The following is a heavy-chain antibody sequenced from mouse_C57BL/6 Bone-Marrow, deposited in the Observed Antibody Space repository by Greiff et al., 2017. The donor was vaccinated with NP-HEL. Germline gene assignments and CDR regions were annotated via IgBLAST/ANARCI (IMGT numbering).Heavy chain of an antibody. CDR3: ARGGVRRRLHDFDY. J-gene: IGHJ2*01. CDR1: GFTFSSYA. Sequence: EVQGVESGGGLVKPGGSLKLSCAASGFTFSSYAMSWVRQTPEKRLEWVATISDGGSYTYYPDNVKGRFTISRDNAKTNLYLQMSHLKSEDTAMYYGARGGVRRRLHDFDYWGQGTTLTVSS. V-gene: IGHV5-4*01. CDR2: ISDGGSYT. D-gene: IGHD2-14*01.